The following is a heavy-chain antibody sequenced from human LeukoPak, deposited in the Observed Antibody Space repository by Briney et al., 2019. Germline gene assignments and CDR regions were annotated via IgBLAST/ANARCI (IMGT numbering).Heavy chain of an antibody. Sequence: GGSLTLSCAASGLTFSNYWMTWVRQAPGKGLEWVANIKQNGNEKYYVDSVKGRFTISRDNAKNSLYLQMNSLRADVKAVYYCAREPGPLDYWGQGTLVIVSS. CDR1: GLTFSNYW. CDR3: AREPGPLDY. V-gene: IGHV3-7*04. J-gene: IGHJ4*02. CDR2: IKQNGNEK.